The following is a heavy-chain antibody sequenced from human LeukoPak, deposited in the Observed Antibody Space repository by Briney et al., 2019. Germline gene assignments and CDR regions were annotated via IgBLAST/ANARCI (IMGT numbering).Heavy chain of an antibody. Sequence: SGGSLRLSCAASGFTFSSYSMNWVRQAPGKGLEWVSSISSSSSYIYYAGSVKGRFTISRDNAKNSLYLQMNSLRAEDTAVYHCARDLDGGNSGGCIDYWGQGTLVTVSS. D-gene: IGHD4-23*01. CDR2: ISSSSSYI. CDR3: ARDLDGGNSGGCIDY. CDR1: GFTFSSYS. J-gene: IGHJ4*02. V-gene: IGHV3-21*01.